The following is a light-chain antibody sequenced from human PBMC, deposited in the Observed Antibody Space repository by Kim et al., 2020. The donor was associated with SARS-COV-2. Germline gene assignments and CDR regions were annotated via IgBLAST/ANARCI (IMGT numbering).Light chain of an antibody. CDR3: QNYNSTPQT. V-gene: IGKV1-27*01. CDR2: AAS. Sequence: DIQMTQSPSSLSASIGARVTITCRASRAISNYLAWYQQRPGKVPKPLIYAASTLQSGVPSRFSGSGSGTEFTLTISSLQPEDVATYYCQNYNSTPQTFGPGNKVDIK. J-gene: IGKJ1*01. CDR1: RAISNY.